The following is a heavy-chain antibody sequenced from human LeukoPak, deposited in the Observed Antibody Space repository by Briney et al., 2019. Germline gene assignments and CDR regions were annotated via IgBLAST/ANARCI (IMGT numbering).Heavy chain of an antibody. V-gene: IGHV4-59*08. CDR2: IHYCGST. J-gene: IGHJ4*02. CDR1: GGPISTYD. D-gene: IGHD1-26*01. CDR3: ARHSQHSRGVGSARNYDY. Sequence: SETLSLPCTVSGGPISTYDWRWIRQPPGKGLEWIGYIHYCGSTNYNTSLKSRVTIAVATPKILFTLRLTSVTAADTAVYYCARHSQHSRGVGSARNYDYWGQGTLVTVSS.